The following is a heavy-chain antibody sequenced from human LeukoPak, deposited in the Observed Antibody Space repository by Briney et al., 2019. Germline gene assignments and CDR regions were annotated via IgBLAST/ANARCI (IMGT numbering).Heavy chain of an antibody. J-gene: IGHJ4*02. D-gene: IGHD1-26*01. Sequence: GGSLRLSCAASGFTFSSYAMTWVRQAPGKGLEWVSAISGSGTSTYYADSVKGRFSISRDNSKNTLYLQMNSLRAEDTAAYYCTKDKVSRGYFDYWGRGTLVTVSS. CDR2: ISGSGTST. CDR3: TKDKVSRGYFDY. CDR1: GFTFSSYA. V-gene: IGHV3-23*01.